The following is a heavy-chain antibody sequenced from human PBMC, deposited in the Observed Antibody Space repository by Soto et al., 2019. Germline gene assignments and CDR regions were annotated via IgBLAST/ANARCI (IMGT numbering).Heavy chain of an antibody. D-gene: IGHD3-10*01. CDR3: ARDRLWIWELNGMDV. J-gene: IGHJ6*04. Sequence: QVQLVGSGGGVVQPGRSLRLYCAASGFTFSSYGMHWGRQAPGKGLEWVAVIWYDGSNKYYADSVKGRFTISRDNSRNTLNLQMNSLRAEETAVYYCARDRLWIWELNGMDVWGKGTTVTVTS. CDR1: GFTFSSYG. CDR2: IWYDGSNK. V-gene: IGHV3-33*01.